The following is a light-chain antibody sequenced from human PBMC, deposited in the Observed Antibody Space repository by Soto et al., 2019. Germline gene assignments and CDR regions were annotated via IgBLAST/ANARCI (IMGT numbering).Light chain of an antibody. CDR3: QYFGGSPPIT. CDR1: QNVRNY. CDR2: GAS. V-gene: IGKV3-20*01. J-gene: IGKJ5*01. Sequence: EIVLTQSPATLSLSPGERATLSCGASQNVRNYLAWYQQKPGQAPSLLMYGASARAAGIPGRFSGTESGPDFTLTIRKVEPEDFGVYYCQYFGGSPPITFGQGTRLEIK.